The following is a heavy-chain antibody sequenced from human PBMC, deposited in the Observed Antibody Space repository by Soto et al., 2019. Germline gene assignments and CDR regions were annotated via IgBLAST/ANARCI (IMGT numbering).Heavy chain of an antibody. CDR2: VNPNNGDT. V-gene: IGHV1-8*01. CDR1: GYTFSNYD. Sequence: QVQPVQSGAELKKPGASVKVSCKASGYTFSNYDMNWVRQATGQGPEWIGWVNPNNGDTGYAQKFQGRVTLTTDISTTTAYTELTSLRSEDTAIYYCAKVSRKGSAIDLDYWGQGTLITVSS. CDR3: AKVSRKGSAIDLDY. J-gene: IGHJ4*02. D-gene: IGHD3-10*01.